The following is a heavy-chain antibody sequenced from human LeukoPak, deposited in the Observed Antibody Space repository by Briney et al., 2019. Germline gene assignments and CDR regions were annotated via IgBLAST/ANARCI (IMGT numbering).Heavy chain of an antibody. CDR3: AKDGRFFGVATYYYYMDV. D-gene: IGHD3-3*01. CDR2: INADGSST. CDR1: GFTFSSYW. V-gene: IGHV3-74*01. J-gene: IGHJ6*03. Sequence: GGSLRLSCAASGFTFSSYWVHWVRQAPGKGLVWVSRINADGSSTSYADSVKGRFTISRDNAKNTLYLQMDSLRAEDTAVYYCAKDGRFFGVATYYYYMDVWGKGTTVTVSS.